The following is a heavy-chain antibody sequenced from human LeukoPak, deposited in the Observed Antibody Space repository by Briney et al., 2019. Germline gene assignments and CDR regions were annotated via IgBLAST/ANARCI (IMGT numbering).Heavy chain of an antibody. Sequence: GGSLRLSCAASGFTFSSYGMHWVRQAPGKGLEWVAFIRYDGSNKYYADSVKGRFTISRDNSKNTLYLQMNSLRAEDTAVYYCAKIFESGYYVFDYWGQGTLVTVSS. CDR1: GFTFSSYG. D-gene: IGHD3-22*01. CDR3: AKIFESGYYVFDY. J-gene: IGHJ4*02. CDR2: IRYDGSNK. V-gene: IGHV3-30*02.